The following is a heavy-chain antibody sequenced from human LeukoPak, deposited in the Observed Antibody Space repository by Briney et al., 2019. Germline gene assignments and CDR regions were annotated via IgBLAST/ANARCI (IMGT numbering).Heavy chain of an antibody. CDR2: IKSKTDGGTT. CDR1: GFTFSNAW. Sequence: GRSLRLSCAASGFTFSNAWMSWVRQAPGKGLEWVGRIKSKTDGGTTDYAAPVKGRFTISRDDSKNTLYLQMNSLKTEDTAVYYCTRGIVGATLADYWGQGTLVTVSS. V-gene: IGHV3-15*01. CDR3: TRGIVGATLADY. J-gene: IGHJ4*02. D-gene: IGHD1-26*01.